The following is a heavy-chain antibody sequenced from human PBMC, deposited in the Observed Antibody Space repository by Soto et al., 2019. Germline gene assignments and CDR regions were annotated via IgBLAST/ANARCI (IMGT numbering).Heavy chain of an antibody. D-gene: IGHD6-13*01. CDR3: ARDPSGYSSSWPKEGFDY. V-gene: IGHV6-1*01. Sequence: SQTLSLTCAISGDSVSSNSAAWNWIRQSPSRGLEWLGRTYYRSKWYNDYAVSVKSRITINPDPSKNQFSLQLNSVTPEDTAVYYCARDPSGYSSSWPKEGFDYWGQGTLVTVSS. CDR2: TYYRSKWYN. CDR1: GDSVSSNSAA. J-gene: IGHJ4*02.